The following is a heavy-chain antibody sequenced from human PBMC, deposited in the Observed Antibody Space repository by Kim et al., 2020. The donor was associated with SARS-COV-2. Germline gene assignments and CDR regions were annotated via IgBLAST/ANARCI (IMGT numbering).Heavy chain of an antibody. Sequence: KCQGRVTMTRDTSTSTVYMELSSLRSEDTAVYYCAKGGYTVPYYYYGMDVWGQGTTVTVSS. D-gene: IGHD2-2*02. CDR3: AKGGYTVPYYYYGMDV. J-gene: IGHJ6*02. V-gene: IGHV1-46*01.